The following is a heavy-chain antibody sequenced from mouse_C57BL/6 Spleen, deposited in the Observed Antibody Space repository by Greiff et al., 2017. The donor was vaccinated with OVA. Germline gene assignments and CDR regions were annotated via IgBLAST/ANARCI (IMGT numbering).Heavy chain of an antibody. Sequence: EVKLQESGPGMVKPSQSLSLTCTVTGYSITSGYVWHWIRHFPGNKLEWMGYISYSGSTNYNPSLKSRISITHDTSKNQFFLKLNSVTTEDTATYYCARRDSSGPWFAYWGQGTLVTVSA. J-gene: IGHJ3*01. CDR2: ISYSGST. CDR3: ARRDSSGPWFAY. D-gene: IGHD3-2*02. CDR1: GYSITSGYV. V-gene: IGHV3-1*01.